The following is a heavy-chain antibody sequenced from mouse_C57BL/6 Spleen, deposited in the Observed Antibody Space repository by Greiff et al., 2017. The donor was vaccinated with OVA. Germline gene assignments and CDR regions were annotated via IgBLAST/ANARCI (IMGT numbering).Heavy chain of an antibody. CDR2: ISYSGST. CDR3: ARGGTGGWYFDG. D-gene: IGHD4-1*01. V-gene: IGHV3-1*01. Sequence: EVQLQESGPGMVKPSQSLSLTCTVTGYSITSGYDWHWLRHFPGNKLEWMGYISYSGSTNYNPSLKSRISITHDTSKNHFFLKLNSVATEDTATDCCARGGTGGWYFDGWGTGPTVTVSS. CDR1: GYSITSGYD. J-gene: IGHJ1*03.